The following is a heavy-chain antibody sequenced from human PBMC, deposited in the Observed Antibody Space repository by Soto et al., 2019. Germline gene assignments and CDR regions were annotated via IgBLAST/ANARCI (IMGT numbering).Heavy chain of an antibody. D-gene: IGHD6-19*01. CDR2: IYYSGST. Sequence: SETLSLTCTVSGGSISSYYWSWIRQPPGKGLEWIGYIYYSGSTNYNPSLKSRVTISVDTSKNQFSLKLSSVTAADTAVYYCARDNRGWSPPYYYYGMDVWGQGTTVTVSS. CDR1: GGSISSYY. CDR3: ARDNRGWSPPYYYYGMDV. J-gene: IGHJ6*02. V-gene: IGHV4-59*01.